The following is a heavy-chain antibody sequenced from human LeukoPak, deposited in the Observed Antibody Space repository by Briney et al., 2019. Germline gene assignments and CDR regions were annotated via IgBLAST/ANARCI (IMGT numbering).Heavy chain of an antibody. J-gene: IGHJ6*02. Sequence: ASVKVSCKASGGNFTNYALTWVRQAPGQGLEWMGWISGYNGNTNHAQKFQGRVTMTTDTSTSTAYMELRSLRSDDTAVYYCARDSSSWFYYFYGMDVWGQGTTVTVSS. CDR2: ISGYNGNT. CDR1: GGNFTNYA. V-gene: IGHV1-18*01. D-gene: IGHD6-13*01. CDR3: ARDSSSWFYYFYGMDV.